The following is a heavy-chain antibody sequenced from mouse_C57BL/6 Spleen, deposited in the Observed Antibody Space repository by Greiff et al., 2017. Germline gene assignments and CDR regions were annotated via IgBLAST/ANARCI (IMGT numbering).Heavy chain of an antibody. J-gene: IGHJ4*01. CDR2: IDPSDSET. V-gene: IGHV1-52*01. Sequence: QVQLQQPGAELVRPGSSVKLSCKASGYTFTSYWMHWVKQRPIQGLEWIGNIDPSDSETNYNQKFKDKATLTVDKSSSTAYMQLSSLTSEDSAVYYCARIYYGNKYYYAMDYWGQGTSVTVSS. CDR3: ARIYYGNKYYYAMDY. D-gene: IGHD2-1*01. CDR1: GYTFTSYW.